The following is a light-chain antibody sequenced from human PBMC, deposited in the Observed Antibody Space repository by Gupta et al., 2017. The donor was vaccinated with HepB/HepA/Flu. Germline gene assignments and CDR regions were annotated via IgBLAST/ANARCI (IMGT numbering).Light chain of an antibody. CDR2: GAS. Sequence: EIVLPQSPATLSVSPGETATLSCRASQSVRTNGAWYQQKPGQAPRLLIYGASTRASDIPASFSCSGSGTEFPPTSSSLQSEGVAVYYCQKYNNWPRTFGQGTKVEIK. V-gene: IGKV3-15*01. CDR1: QSVRTN. CDR3: QKYNNWPRT. J-gene: IGKJ1*01.